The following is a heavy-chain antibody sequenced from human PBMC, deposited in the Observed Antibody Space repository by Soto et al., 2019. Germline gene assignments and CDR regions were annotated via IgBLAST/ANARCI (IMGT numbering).Heavy chain of an antibody. CDR3: ARSSTSANYFDY. V-gene: IGHV4-31*03. CDR2: IYYSGST. CDR1: GGSISSGGYY. D-gene: IGHD2-2*01. J-gene: IGHJ4*02. Sequence: SETLSLTCTVSGGSISSGGYYWSWIRQHSVKGLEWIGYIYYSGSTYYNPSLKSRVTISVDTSKNQFSLKLSSVTAADTAVYYCARSSTSANYFDYWGQGTLVTVSS.